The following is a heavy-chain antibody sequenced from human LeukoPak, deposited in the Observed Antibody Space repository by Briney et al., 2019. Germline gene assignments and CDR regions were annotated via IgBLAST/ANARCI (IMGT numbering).Heavy chain of an antibody. CDR2: ISNSGSTT. CDR1: GFTFSSYG. D-gene: IGHD2-2*01. J-gene: IGHJ4*02. Sequence: GGSLTLSCAASGFTFSSYGMNWIRQAPGKGLEWVSYISNSGSTTYYADSVKGRFTISRDNAKNSLYLQMNSLRAEDTAVYYCARRGYCSSTSCYYFDYWGQGTLVTVSS. CDR3: ARRGYCSSTSCYYFDY. V-gene: IGHV3-48*01.